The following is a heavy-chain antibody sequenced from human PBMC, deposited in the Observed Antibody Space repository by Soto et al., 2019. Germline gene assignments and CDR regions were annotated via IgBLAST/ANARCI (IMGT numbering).Heavy chain of an antibody. J-gene: IGHJ4*02. V-gene: IGHV3-23*01. CDR1: GFTFSTFG. CDR3: ATGIHNSCWFCFDY. D-gene: IGHD6-19*01. Sequence: DVQLLESGGGLVQPGGSLRLSCAASGFTFSTFGMTWVRQVPGKGLEWVSFISGSGGTTYYADSVKRRFTISRDNSKNTLYLCMSSLRAEDSAVYYCATGIHNSCWFCFDYWGQGTVVIASS. CDR2: ISGSGGTT.